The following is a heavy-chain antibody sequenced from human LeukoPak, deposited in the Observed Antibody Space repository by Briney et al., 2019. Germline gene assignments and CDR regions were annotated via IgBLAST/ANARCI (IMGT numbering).Heavy chain of an antibody. CDR1: GFTFSNYW. Sequence: GGSLRLSCAASGFTFSNYWMSWVRQSPGKGLEWVANIDQDGSTEYYVDSVEGRFTVTRDNAKNSVYLQIDSLRAEDTAVYYCARADNYDSILDYWGRGTLVTVSS. CDR2: IDQDGSTE. D-gene: IGHD3-10*01. CDR3: ARADNYDSILDY. V-gene: IGHV3-7*04. J-gene: IGHJ4*02.